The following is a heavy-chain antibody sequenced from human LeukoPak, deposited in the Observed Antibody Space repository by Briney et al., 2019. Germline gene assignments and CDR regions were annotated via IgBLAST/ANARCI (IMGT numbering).Heavy chain of an antibody. V-gene: IGHV4-39*01. Sequence: PSETLSLTCTVSGGSISSSSYYWGWIRQPPGKGLEWIGSIYYSGSTYYNPSLKSRVTISVDTSKNQFSLKLSSVTAADTAVYYCARPVSSGWSYWFDPWGQGTLVTVSS. CDR3: ARPVSSGWSYWFDP. CDR1: GGSISSSSYY. CDR2: IYYSGST. D-gene: IGHD6-19*01. J-gene: IGHJ5*02.